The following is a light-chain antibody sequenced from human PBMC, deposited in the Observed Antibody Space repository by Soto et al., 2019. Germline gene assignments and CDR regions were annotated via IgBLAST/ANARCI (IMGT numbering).Light chain of an antibody. CDR2: DAS. CDR3: QQSSNWPPEIT. V-gene: IGKV3-11*01. J-gene: IGKJ5*01. Sequence: IVLTKSPASLSLSPGDRATLSCRPSQSVPRNLAWYQQRPGQAPRLLIYDASSRATGIPDRFSGSGSGTDFILTISSLEPEHFAVYYCQQSSNWPPEITFGQGTLLEIK. CDR1: QSVPRN.